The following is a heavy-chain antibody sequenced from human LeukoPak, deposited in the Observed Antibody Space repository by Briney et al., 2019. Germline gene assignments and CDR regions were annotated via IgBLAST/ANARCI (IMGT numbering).Heavy chain of an antibody. V-gene: IGHV4-30-2*01. Sequence: PSETLSLTCAVSGGSISSGGYSWSWIRQPPGKGLEWIEYIYHSGSTYYNPSLKSRVTISVDTSKNQFSLKLSSVTAADTAVYYCALTLIAAAGTPTQNPPFDYWGQGTLVTVSS. CDR3: ALTLIAAAGTPTQNPPFDY. CDR2: IYHSGST. J-gene: IGHJ4*02. D-gene: IGHD6-13*01. CDR1: GGSISSGGYS.